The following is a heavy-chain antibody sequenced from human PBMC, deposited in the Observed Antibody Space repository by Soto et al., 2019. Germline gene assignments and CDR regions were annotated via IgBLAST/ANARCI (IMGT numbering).Heavy chain of an antibody. CDR1: GFPFTSYG. V-gene: IGHV3-30*03. CDR3: VGGQYYFDY. CDR2: ISYDGSDK. Sequence: QVQLVESGGGVVQPGRSLRLSCAASGFPFTSYGMHWVREGPDKGLEWVAIISYDGSDKYYAESVKGRFNISRDNSKNTLYLQMNSLRPEDTALYYCVGGQYYFDYRGQGTLVIVSS. D-gene: IGHD3-10*01. J-gene: IGHJ4*02.